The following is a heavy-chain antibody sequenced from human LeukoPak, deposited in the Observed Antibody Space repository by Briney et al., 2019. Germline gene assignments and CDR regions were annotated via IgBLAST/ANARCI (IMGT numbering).Heavy chain of an antibody. J-gene: IGHJ4*02. CDR1: GFGYSNYW. V-gene: IGHV3-7*01. CDR3: AKDRAVFDY. D-gene: IGHD5-24*01. CDR2: INQDGSER. Sequence: GGSLRLSCTASGFGYSNYWMTWVRQAPGKGLEWVATINQDGSERDYVDSVKGRFTISRDNAKNSLFLQMNSLRVEDTAVYYCAKDRAVFDYWGQGTLVTVSS.